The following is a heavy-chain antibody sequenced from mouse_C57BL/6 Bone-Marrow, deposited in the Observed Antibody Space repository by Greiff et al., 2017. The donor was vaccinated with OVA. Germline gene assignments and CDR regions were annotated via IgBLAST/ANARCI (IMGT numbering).Heavy chain of an antibody. Sequence: QVQLQQSGAELVKPGASVKISCKASGYAFSSYWMNWVQQRPGKGLEWIGPLYPGDGDTNSNGKFKGKATLPADKSSSTAYMPLSSLTSEDSAVYFCARWEGYDRGDYWGQGTTLTVSS. D-gene: IGHD2-2*01. J-gene: IGHJ2*01. V-gene: IGHV1-80*01. CDR1: GYAFSSYW. CDR3: ARWEGYDRGDY. CDR2: LYPGDGDT.